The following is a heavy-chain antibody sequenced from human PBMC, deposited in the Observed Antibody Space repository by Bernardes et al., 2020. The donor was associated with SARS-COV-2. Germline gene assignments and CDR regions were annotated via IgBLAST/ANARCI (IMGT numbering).Heavy chain of an antibody. V-gene: IGHV5-51*01. CDR3: ARPEIYSGYEN. CDR2: IYPGDSDT. J-gene: IGHJ4*02. D-gene: IGHD5-12*01. Sequence: GGSLKISCECSGYSFTSHWIAWVRQMPGKGLEWMGTIYPGDSDTRYSPSFEGQVTISADKSISTAYLQWSSLKASDTAIYYCARPEIYSGYENWGQGTLVTVSS. CDR1: GYSFTSHW.